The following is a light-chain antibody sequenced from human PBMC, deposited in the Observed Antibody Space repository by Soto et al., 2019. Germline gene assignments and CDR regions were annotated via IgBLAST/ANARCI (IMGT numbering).Light chain of an antibody. J-gene: IGKJ4*01. Sequence: EIVMTQSPATLSVSPGERATLSCRASQSVSTNLAWYQQKPGQAPRLLIYGASTRATGFPARFSGSGSGTEFTLTISSLQSEDFAVYYCQQYNDSPLTFGGGTKVEIK. CDR3: QQYNDSPLT. CDR1: QSVSTN. V-gene: IGKV3-15*01. CDR2: GAS.